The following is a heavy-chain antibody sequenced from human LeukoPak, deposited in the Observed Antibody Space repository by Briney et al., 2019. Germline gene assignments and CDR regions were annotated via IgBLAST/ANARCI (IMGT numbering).Heavy chain of an antibody. CDR2: ISSSSSYI. CDR1: GFTFSSYS. CDR3: ASAYYGSGSYRNDY. D-gene: IGHD3-10*01. V-gene: IGHV3-21*01. J-gene: IGHJ4*02. Sequence: GGSLRLSCAASGFTFSSYSMNWVRQAPGKGLEWVPSISSSSSYIYYADSVKGRFTISRDNAKNSLYLQMNGLRAEDTAVYYCASAYYGSGSYRNDYWGQGTLVTVSS.